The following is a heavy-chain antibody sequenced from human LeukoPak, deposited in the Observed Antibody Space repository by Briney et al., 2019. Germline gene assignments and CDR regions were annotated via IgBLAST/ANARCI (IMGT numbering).Heavy chain of an antibody. CDR2: IYKTGST. J-gene: IGHJ4*02. Sequence: SETLSLTCTVSGDSIASGGYYWSWIRQRPGKGLEWIGYIYKTGSTYYNPSLKSRVTMSVDTSRNQFSLKLNSVTAADTAVYYCARDVLRWGQGTLVTVSS. CDR1: GDSIASGGYY. V-gene: IGHV4-31*03. CDR3: ARDVLR.